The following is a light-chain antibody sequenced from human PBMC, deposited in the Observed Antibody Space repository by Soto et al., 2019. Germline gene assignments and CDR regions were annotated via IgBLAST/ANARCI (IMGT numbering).Light chain of an antibody. V-gene: IGKV3-20*01. CDR1: QSVSSSY. CDR3: QQYGSSPYT. CDR2: GAS. Sequence: EIVGTQAPGTLSLAPGERVTLSCSASQSVSSSYLALYQQKPGPAPRLLIYGASIRATGIPHRFSGSGSGTDFTRNIRRLEPEYFAEYYCQQYGSSPYTFGQGTKLEIK. J-gene: IGKJ2*01.